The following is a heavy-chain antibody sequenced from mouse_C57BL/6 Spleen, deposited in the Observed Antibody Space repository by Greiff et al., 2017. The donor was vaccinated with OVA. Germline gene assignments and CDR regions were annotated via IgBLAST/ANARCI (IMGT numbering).Heavy chain of an antibody. CDR1: GFTFTDYY. CDR2: IRNKANGYTT. J-gene: IGHJ1*03. V-gene: IGHV7-3*01. D-gene: IGHD2-1*01. CDR3: ARSGNYLYFDV. Sequence: EVKLEESGGGLVQPGGSLSLSCAASGFTFTDYYMSWVRQPPGKALEWLGFIRNKANGYTTEYSASVKGRFTISRDNSQSILYLQMNALRAEDSATYYCARSGNYLYFDVWGTGTTVTVSS.